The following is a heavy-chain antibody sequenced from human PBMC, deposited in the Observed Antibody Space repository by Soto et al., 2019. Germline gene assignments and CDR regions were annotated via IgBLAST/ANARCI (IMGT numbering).Heavy chain of an antibody. D-gene: IGHD6-13*01. Sequence: QVQLVQSGAEMKQPGASVKVSCKTSGYIFSDYVIHWVRQAPGQRPEWMGYIYGDNTYTKYSEKFQGRVTITSDTSATTGYMELRSLTSEDTAVYYCARDSAILPGTYCDYWRLGTLVTVFS. J-gene: IGHJ4*02. CDR2: IYGDNTYT. CDR3: ARDSAILPGTYCDY. V-gene: IGHV1-3*01. CDR1: GYIFSDYV.